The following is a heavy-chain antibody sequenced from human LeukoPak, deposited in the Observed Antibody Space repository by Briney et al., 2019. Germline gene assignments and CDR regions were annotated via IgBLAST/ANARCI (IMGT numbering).Heavy chain of an antibody. CDR2: ISSSSSYI. J-gene: IGHJ4*02. CDR1: GFTFSSYS. CDR3: VRVDSSGYGHHWGLDY. Sequence: PGGSLRLSCAASGFTFSSYSMNWVRQAPGKGLEWVSSISSSSSYIYYADSVKGRFTISRDNAKNSLYLQMNSLRAEDTAVYYCVRVDSSGYGHHWGLDYWGQGTLVTVSS. D-gene: IGHD3-22*01. V-gene: IGHV3-21*01.